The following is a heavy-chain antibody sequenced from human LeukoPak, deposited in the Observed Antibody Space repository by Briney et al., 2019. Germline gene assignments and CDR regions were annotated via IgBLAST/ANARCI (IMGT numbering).Heavy chain of an antibody. CDR1: GYTFTGYY. CDR2: INPNSGGT. Sequence: GASVKVSCKASGYTFTGYYMHWVRQAPGQGLEWMGWINPNSGGTNYAQKFQGRVTMATDTSTSTAYMELRSLRSDDTAVYYCARVWVSTFDNWGQGTLVTVSS. D-gene: IGHD5/OR15-5a*01. J-gene: IGHJ4*02. CDR3: ARVWVSTFDN. V-gene: IGHV1-2*02.